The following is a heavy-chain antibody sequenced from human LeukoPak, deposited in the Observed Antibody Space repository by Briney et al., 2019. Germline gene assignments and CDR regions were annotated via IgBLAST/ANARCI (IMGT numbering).Heavy chain of an antibody. CDR2: IYYSGST. CDR1: GGSISSSSYY. J-gene: IGHJ5*02. CDR3: ARQIRTYSRGWYNWFHP. Sequence: SETLSLTCTVSGGSISSSSYYWGWIRQPPGKGRGWIGSIYYSGSTYYNPSLKSGVTISVNTSKNELSLKLTSVTAADTAVYYCARQIRTYSRGWYNWFHPWGQGTLVTVSS. V-gene: IGHV4-39*01. D-gene: IGHD6-19*01.